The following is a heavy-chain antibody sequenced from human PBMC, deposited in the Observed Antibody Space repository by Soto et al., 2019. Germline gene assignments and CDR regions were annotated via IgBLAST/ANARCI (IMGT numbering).Heavy chain of an antibody. CDR3: TREGSGWRY. J-gene: IGHJ4*02. CDR2: INHSGST. D-gene: IGHD6-19*01. V-gene: IGHV4-34*01. Sequence: PSETLSLTCAVYGGSFSGYYWSWIRQPPGKGLEWIGEINHSGSTNYNPSLKSRVTISVDTSKNQFSLKLSSVTAADTAVYYCTREGSGWRYWGQGTLVTVSS. CDR1: GGSFSGYY.